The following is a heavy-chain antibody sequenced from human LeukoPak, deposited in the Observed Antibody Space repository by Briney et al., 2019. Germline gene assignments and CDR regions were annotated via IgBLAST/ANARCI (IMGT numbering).Heavy chain of an antibody. CDR1: GFTFSSYE. CDR2: IDSSGSTI. Sequence: GGSLRLSCAASGFTFSSYEMNWVRQAPGKGLEWVSYIDSSGSTIYYADSVKGRFTISRDNAKNSLYLQMNSLRAEDTAVYYCAELGITMIGGVWGKGTTVTISS. V-gene: IGHV3-48*03. D-gene: IGHD3-10*02. J-gene: IGHJ6*04. CDR3: AELGITMIGGV.